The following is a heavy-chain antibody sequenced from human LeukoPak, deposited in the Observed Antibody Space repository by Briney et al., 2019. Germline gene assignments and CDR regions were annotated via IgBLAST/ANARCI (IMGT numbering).Heavy chain of an antibody. CDR3: ARAGGDLEFDY. CDR2: IIRFFGTA. CDR1: GCTFSSYA. J-gene: IGHJ4*02. Sequence: SVKVSCKASGCTFSSYAISWVRQAPGQGLEWMGGIIRFFGTANYAQKFQGRVTMTRDTSTSTVYMELSSLRSEDTAVYYCARAGGDLEFDYWGQGTLVTVSS. V-gene: IGHV1-69*05. D-gene: IGHD4-17*01.